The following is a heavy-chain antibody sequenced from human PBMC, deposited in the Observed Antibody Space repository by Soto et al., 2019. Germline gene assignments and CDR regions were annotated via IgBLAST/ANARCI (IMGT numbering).Heavy chain of an antibody. Sequence: PSETLSLTCTVSGGSISSYYWSWIRQPPGKGLEWIGYIYYSGSTNYNPSLKSRVTISVDTSKNQFSLKLSSVTAADTAVYYCATIAAAGTYFDYWGQGTRVTVSS. CDR1: GGSISSYY. CDR3: ATIAAAGTYFDY. J-gene: IGHJ4*02. V-gene: IGHV4-59*08. CDR2: IYYSGST. D-gene: IGHD6-13*01.